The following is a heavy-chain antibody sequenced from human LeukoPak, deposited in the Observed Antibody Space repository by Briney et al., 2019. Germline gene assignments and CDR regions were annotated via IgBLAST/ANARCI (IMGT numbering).Heavy chain of an antibody. V-gene: IGHV4-61*01. Sequence: PSETLSLTCTVSGGSLSSAHGWSWIRQPPGKGLEWIGYSQNSGCTNCNPSLKSRVTISVDTSKNQFSLKLSSVTAADTAVYYCARGAGYSYYFDYWGQGTLVTVSS. J-gene: IGHJ4*02. D-gene: IGHD5-12*01. CDR2: SQNSGCT. CDR1: GGSLSSAHG. CDR3: ARGAGYSYYFDY.